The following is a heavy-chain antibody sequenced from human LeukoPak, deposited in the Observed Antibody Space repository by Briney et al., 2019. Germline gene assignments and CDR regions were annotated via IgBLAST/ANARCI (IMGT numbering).Heavy chain of an antibody. CDR1: GYTFTSYD. D-gene: IGHD3-3*01. CDR2: MNPNSGNT. Sequence: ASVKVSCKASGYTFTSYDINWVRQATGQGLEWMGWMNPNSGNTGYAQKFQGRVTITRNTSISTAYMELSSLRSEDTAVYYCARGLPPSRRSGYYDRQRWFDPWGQGTLVTVSS. J-gene: IGHJ5*02. CDR3: ARGLPPSRRSGYYDRQRWFDP. V-gene: IGHV1-8*01.